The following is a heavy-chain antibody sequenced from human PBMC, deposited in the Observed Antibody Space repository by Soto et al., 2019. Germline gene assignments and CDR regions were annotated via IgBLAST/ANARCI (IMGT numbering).Heavy chain of an antibody. CDR2: ISYDGSNK. CDR1: GFTFSSYG. D-gene: IGHD6-25*01. CDR3: ARDSVAGDRSGDAFDI. J-gene: IGHJ3*02. Sequence: GGSLRLSCAASGFTFSSYGMHWVRQAPGKGLEWVAVISYDGSNKYDADSVKGRFPITRANYKNTLYLQMNSLRAEDTDAYDCARDSVAGDRSGDAFDIWGQGTLVTVSS. V-gene: IGHV3-30*03.